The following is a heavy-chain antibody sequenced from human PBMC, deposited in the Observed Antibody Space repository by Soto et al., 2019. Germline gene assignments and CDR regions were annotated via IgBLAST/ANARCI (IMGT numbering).Heavy chain of an antibody. J-gene: IGHJ4*02. D-gene: IGHD6-19*01. Sequence: GGSLRLSCAASGFTFSNYAMHWVRQAPGKGLEWVAIIWYDGSNKYYSDSVRGRFTISRDNSKNTLYLQMNSLRAEDTAVFYCARGGGSVSHTFDSWGQGTLVTVSS. CDR3: ARGGGSVSHTFDS. V-gene: IGHV3-33*01. CDR1: GFTFSNYA. CDR2: IWYDGSNK.